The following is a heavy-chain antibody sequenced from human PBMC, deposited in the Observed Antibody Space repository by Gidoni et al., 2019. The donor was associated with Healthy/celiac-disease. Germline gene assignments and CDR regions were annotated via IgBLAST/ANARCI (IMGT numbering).Heavy chain of an antibody. V-gene: IGHV4-61*02. CDR1: GGSISSGSYY. CDR2: IYTSGST. Sequence: QVQLQESGPGLVKPSQTLSLTCTVSGGSISSGSYYWSWIRQPAGKGLEWIGRIYTSGSTNYNPSLKSRVTISVDTSKNQFSLKLSSVTAADTAVYYCSAFMDYYDSSGYLPFDYWGQGTLVTVSS. D-gene: IGHD3-22*01. CDR3: SAFMDYYDSSGYLPFDY. J-gene: IGHJ4*02.